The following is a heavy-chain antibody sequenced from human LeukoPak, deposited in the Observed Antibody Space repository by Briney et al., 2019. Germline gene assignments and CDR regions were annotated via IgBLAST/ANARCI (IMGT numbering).Heavy chain of an antibody. CDR1: GFTFIDYD. CDR3: ARGGIQVSGIDEFDY. J-gene: IGHJ4*02. V-gene: IGHV3-13*01. Sequence: GGSLRLSCAASGFTFIDYDMHWVRQVIGKGLEWVSAIGIRGDTHYSGSVKGRFTISRENAESSLYLQMNSLRAEDTAVYCCARGGIQVSGIDEFDYWGQGTLVTVSS. D-gene: IGHD6-19*01. CDR2: IGIRGDT.